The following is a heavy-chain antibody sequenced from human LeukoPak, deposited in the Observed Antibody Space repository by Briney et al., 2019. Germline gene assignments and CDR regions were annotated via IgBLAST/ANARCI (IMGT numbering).Heavy chain of an antibody. CDR3: AILTTHSSSSQFDY. D-gene: IGHD6-6*01. V-gene: IGHV3-23*01. CDR2: ISGSGTIT. CDR1: GFTFSKYA. Sequence: QLGGSLRLSCAASGFTFSKYAMSWVRQAPGKGLEWVSAISGSGTITYYADSVKGRFTISRDNSRDTLYLQMNSLRAEDTAIYFCAILTTHSSSSQFDYWGQGTLVTVSS. J-gene: IGHJ4*02.